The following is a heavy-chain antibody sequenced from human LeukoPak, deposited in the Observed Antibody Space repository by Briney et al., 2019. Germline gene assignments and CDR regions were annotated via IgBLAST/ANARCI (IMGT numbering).Heavy chain of an antibody. CDR2: ISYDGSNK. D-gene: IGHD4-17*01. CDR3: AKVARESTVIDY. J-gene: IGHJ4*02. CDR1: GFTFSSYG. V-gene: IGHV3-30*18. Sequence: PGGSLRLSCAASGFTFSSYGMHWVRQAPGKGLEWVAVISYDGSNKYYADSVKGRFTISRDNSKNTLYLQMNSLRAEDAAVYYCAKVARESTVIDYWGQGTRVTVSS.